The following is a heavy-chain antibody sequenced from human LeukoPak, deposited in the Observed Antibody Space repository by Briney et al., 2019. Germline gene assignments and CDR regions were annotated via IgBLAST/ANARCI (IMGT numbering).Heavy chain of an antibody. Sequence: GASVKVSCKASGGTFSSYAISWVRQAPGQGLEWMGGIIPIFGTANYAQKFQGRVTITADESTSTAYMELSSLRSEDTAIYYCARGPPNWGFDFWGQGALVTVSS. CDR2: IIPIFGTA. D-gene: IGHD7-27*01. V-gene: IGHV1-69*13. J-gene: IGHJ4*02. CDR3: ARGPPNWGFDF. CDR1: GGTFSSYA.